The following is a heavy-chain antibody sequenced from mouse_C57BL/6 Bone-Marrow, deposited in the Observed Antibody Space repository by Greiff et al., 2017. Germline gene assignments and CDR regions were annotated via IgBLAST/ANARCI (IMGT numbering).Heavy chain of an antibody. Sequence: VQLQQPGAELVKPGASVKLSCKASGYTFTSYWMQWVKQRPGQGLEWIGEIDPSDSYTNYNQKFKGKATLTVDTSSSTAYMQLSSLTSEDSAVDYCAREGWLLGPFAYWGQGTLVTVSA. J-gene: IGHJ3*01. CDR2: IDPSDSYT. CDR1: GYTFTSYW. D-gene: IGHD2-3*01. V-gene: IGHV1-50*01. CDR3: AREGWLLGPFAY.